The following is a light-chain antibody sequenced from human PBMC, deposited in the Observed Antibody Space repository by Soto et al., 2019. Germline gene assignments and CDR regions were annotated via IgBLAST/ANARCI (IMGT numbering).Light chain of an antibody. V-gene: IGLV2-23*02. J-gene: IGLJ2*01. CDR1: SSDVGSYNL. CDR3: CSYAGSSTPGV. Sequence: QSALTQPASVSGSPGQSTTISCTGTSSDVGSYNLVSWYQQHPGKAPKLMIYEVSKRPSGVSNRFSGSKSGNTASLTISGLQAEDEADYYCCSYAGSSTPGVFGGGTKLTVL. CDR2: EVS.